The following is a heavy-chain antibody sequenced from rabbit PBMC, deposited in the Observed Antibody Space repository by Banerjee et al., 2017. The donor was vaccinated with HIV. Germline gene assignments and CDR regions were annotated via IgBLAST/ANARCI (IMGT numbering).Heavy chain of an antibody. Sequence: QQLVESGGGLVKPGASLTLTCKASGFSFSSGYDMCWVRQAPGKGLEWIGCIYTGSSGSTYYASWAKGRFTISKTSSTTVTLQMTSLTAADTATYFCARNAGNAYYNLWGPGTLVTVS. V-gene: IGHV1S40*01. CDR1: GFSFSSGYD. CDR3: ARNAGNAYYNL. CDR2: IYTGSSGST. D-gene: IGHD8-1*01. J-gene: IGHJ4*01.